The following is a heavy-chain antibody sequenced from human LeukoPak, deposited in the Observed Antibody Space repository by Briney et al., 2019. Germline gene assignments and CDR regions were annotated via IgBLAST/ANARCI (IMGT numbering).Heavy chain of an antibody. Sequence: PSETLSLTCTVSGGSISSSSYYWGWIRQPPGKGLEWIGEINHSGSTNYNPSLKSRVTISVDTSKNQFSLKLSSVTAADTAVYYCARRKGAHYDFWSGPPPYYYYYMDVWGKGTTVTVSS. CDR3: ARRKGAHYDFWSGPPPYYYYYMDV. CDR2: INHSGST. J-gene: IGHJ6*03. V-gene: IGHV4-39*07. CDR1: GGSISSSSYY. D-gene: IGHD3-3*01.